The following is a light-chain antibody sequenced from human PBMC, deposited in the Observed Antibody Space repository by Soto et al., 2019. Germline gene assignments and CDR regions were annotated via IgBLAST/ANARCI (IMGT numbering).Light chain of an antibody. J-gene: IGLJ2*01. CDR2: DGT. Sequence: QSALPQPASVSGSPGQSITISCNGSSGDVGGYDYVSWYQQLPGKAPKLMIYDGTNRPSGVSNRFSGSKSDNTAYLTISGLQAEDEADYYCSSYTVRSTLFGGGTKLTVL. CDR1: SGDVGGYDY. V-gene: IGLV2-14*03. CDR3: SSYTVRSTL.